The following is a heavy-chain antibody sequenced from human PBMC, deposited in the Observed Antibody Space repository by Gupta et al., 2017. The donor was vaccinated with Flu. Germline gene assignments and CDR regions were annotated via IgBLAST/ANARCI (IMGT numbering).Heavy chain of an antibody. CDR2: ISSSSSYI. J-gene: IGHJ4*02. D-gene: IGHD2-15*01. Sequence: QAPGKGLEWVSSISSSSSYIYYADSVKGRFTISRDNAKNSLYLQMNSLRAEDTAVYYCAREPDIVVVVAALDYWGQGTLVTVSS. CDR3: AREPDIVVVVAALDY. V-gene: IGHV3-21*01.